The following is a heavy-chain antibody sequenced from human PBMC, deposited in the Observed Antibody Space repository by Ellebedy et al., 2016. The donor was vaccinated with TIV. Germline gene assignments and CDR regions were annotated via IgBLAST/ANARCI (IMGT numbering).Heavy chain of an antibody. CDR3: ARGGLGATTLTDY. CDR2: VKQDGSDK. Sequence: ESLKISCAASGFSISDHYISWVRQAPGKGLEWVANVKQDGSDKFYVDSVKGRFTISRDNPNNSLYLQMNSLRAEDTAVYYCARGGLGATTLTDYWGQGTLVTVSS. CDR1: GFSISDHY. D-gene: IGHD1-26*01. V-gene: IGHV3-7*03. J-gene: IGHJ4*02.